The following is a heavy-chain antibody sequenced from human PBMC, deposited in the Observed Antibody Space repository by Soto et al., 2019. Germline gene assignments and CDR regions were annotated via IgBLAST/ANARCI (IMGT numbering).Heavy chain of an antibody. V-gene: IGHV3-23*01. D-gene: IGHD3-10*01. CDR1: GFTFSSYA. Sequence: PGGSLRLSCAASGFTFSSYAMSWVRQAPGKGLEWVSAISGSGGSKYYADSVQGRFTISRDNSESAVFLQMNSLRPDDTALYFCARAYYFGSGTSYTLYYWGQGTQVTVSS. CDR3: ARAYYFGSGTSYTLYY. J-gene: IGHJ4*02. CDR2: ISGSGGSK.